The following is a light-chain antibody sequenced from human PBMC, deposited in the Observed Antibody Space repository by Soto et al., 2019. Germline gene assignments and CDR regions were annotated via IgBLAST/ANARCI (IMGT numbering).Light chain of an antibody. Sequence: EIVLTQSPATLSLSPGERDTHSCRASQSVTNSLAWYQQQPGQAPRLLIYHASNRATGVPARFSGSGSGTDFTLTISSLEPADFAVYYCQQRRTFGQGTKVDIK. CDR3: QQRRT. CDR2: HAS. CDR1: QSVTNS. V-gene: IGKV3-11*01. J-gene: IGKJ1*01.